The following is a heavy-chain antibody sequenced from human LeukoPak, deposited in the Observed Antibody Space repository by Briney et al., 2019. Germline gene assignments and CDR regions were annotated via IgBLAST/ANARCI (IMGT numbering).Heavy chain of an antibody. V-gene: IGHV3-23*01. CDR2: ITSGFTP. J-gene: IGHJ4*02. CDR1: GLTFSDYA. CDR3: AKDYSDSRVADVFFEY. D-gene: IGHD2-15*01. Sequence: PGGSLRLSCAASGLTFSDYAMSWVRQAPGKGLEWVSGITSGFTPHYADSVKGRFTISRDNSKNTFHLQLNSLRAEDTAVYYCAKDYSDSRVADVFFEYWGQGTLVTVPS.